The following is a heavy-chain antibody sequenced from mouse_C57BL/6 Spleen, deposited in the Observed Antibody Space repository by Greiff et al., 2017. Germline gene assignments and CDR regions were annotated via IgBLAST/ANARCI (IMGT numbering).Heavy chain of an antibody. Sequence: EVQLVESGGGLVQPGGSLKLSCAASGFTFSDYYMYWVRQTPEKRLEWVAYISNGGGSTYYPDTVKGRFTISRDNAKNTLYLQMSRLKSEDTAMYYCARRGGRVLDYWGQGTTLTVSS. D-gene: IGHD3-3*01. J-gene: IGHJ2*01. CDR1: GFTFSDYY. V-gene: IGHV5-12*01. CDR3: ARRGGRVLDY. CDR2: ISNGGGST.